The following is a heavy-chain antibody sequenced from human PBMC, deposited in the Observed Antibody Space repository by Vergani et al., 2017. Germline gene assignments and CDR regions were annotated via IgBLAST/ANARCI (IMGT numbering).Heavy chain of an antibody. CDR2: IYPGDSDT. CDR3: ARHRRITIFGVVIGGWFDP. J-gene: IGHJ5*02. V-gene: IGHV5-51*01. D-gene: IGHD3-3*01. CDR1: GYSFTSYW. Sequence: EVQLVQSGAEVKKPGESLKISCKGSGYSFTSYWIGWVRQMPGKGLEWMGIIYPGDSDTRYSPSFQGQVTIPADKSISTAYLQWSSLKASDTAMYYCARHRRITIFGVVIGGWFDPWGQGTLVTVSS.